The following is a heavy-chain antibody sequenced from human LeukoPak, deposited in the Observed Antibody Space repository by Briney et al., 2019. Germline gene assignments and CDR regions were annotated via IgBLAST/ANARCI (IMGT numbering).Heavy chain of an antibody. CDR2: IYYSGST. CDR1: GGSFSSYY. J-gene: IGHJ6*03. CDR3: ARLSGYGLHYYYHMDV. Sequence: SETLSLTCAVYGGSFSSYYWGWLRQPPGKGLEWIGSIYYSGSTYYNPSLKSRVTISVDTSKNQFSLKLSSVTAADTAVYYCARLSGYGLHYYYHMDVWGKGTTVTVSS. V-gene: IGHV4-39*07. D-gene: IGHD5-12*01.